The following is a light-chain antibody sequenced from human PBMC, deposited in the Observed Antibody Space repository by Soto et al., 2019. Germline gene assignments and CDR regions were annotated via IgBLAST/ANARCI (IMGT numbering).Light chain of an antibody. CDR1: QSINSNY. CDR3: QQYGTSLFT. J-gene: IGKJ4*01. CDR2: GAS. Sequence: PGERATLSCRANQSINSNYLAWYQQKPGQAPRLLIFGASSRATGVPDRFSVSGSGTDFTLTIARLEPEDFAVYYCQQYGTSLFTFGGGTKVEIK. V-gene: IGKV3-20*01.